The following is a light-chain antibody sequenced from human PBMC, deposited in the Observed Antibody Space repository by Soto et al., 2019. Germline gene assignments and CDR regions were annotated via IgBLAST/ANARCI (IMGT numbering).Light chain of an antibody. J-gene: IGKJ2*01. CDR3: QQYGTSPPYT. V-gene: IGKV3-20*01. CDR1: QSVSSSS. CDR2: HTA. Sequence: EVVMTQSPGTLSLSPGDRATLSCRASQSVSSSSLAWYQQKPGQAPRLLIYHTASRATGIPDRFSGSGSGTDFTRTISRLEPEDLAVYYCQQYGTSPPYTFGRGTKVEIK.